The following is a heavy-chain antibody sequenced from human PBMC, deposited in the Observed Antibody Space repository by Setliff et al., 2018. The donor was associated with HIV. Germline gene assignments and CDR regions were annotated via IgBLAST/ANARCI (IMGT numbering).Heavy chain of an antibody. CDR2: INGDGSSI. J-gene: IGHJ4*02. V-gene: IGHV3-74*01. Sequence: GSLRLSCAVSGFTFSSHWMHWVRRAPGQGLEWVSRINGDGSSISYAGSVKGRFTISRDYAKNTLSLQMKSLRAEDTAVYYCASDQQWLAQGWGGPHYWGQGTLVTVSS. CDR1: GFTFSSHW. CDR3: ASDQQWLAQGWGGPHY. D-gene: IGHD6-19*01.